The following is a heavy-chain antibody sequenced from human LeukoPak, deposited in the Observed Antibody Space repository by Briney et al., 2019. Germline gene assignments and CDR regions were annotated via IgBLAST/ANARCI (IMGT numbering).Heavy chain of an antibody. J-gene: IGHJ4*02. CDR3: ARGGWDWTDFDY. Sequence: SETLSLTCAVSGGSISSYYWSWIRQPAGKGLEWIGRIYTSGSTNYNPSLKSRVTMSVDTSKNQFSLKLSSVTAADTAVYYCARGGWDWTDFDYWGQGTLVTVSS. CDR2: IYTSGST. CDR1: GGSISSYY. D-gene: IGHD1-26*01. V-gene: IGHV4-4*07.